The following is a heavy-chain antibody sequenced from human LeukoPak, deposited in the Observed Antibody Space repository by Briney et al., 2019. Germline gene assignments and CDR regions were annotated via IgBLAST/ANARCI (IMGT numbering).Heavy chain of an antibody. J-gene: IGHJ4*02. CDR1: GYTFTSYY. V-gene: IGHV1-46*01. CDR3: ARFGFDWLIDY. Sequence: GASVKVSFKASGYTFTSYYMHWVRQAPGQGLEWMGIINPSGGSTSYAQKFQGRVTMTRDTSTSTVYMELSSLRSEDTAVYYCARFGFDWLIDYWGQGTLVTVSS. CDR2: INPSGGST. D-gene: IGHD3-9*01.